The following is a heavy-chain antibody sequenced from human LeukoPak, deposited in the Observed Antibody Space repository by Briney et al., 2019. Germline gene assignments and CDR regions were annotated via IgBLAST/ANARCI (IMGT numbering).Heavy chain of an antibody. CDR2: ISSSGSTI. CDR3: ATRHGSGSYSLWADYYFDY. J-gene: IGHJ4*02. CDR1: GFTFSDYY. Sequence: PGGSLRLSCAASGFTFSDYYMSWIRQAPGKGLEWVSYISSSGSTIYYADSVKGRFTISRDNSKNTLYLQMNSLRAEDTAVYYCATRHGSGSYSLWADYYFDYWGQGTLVTVSS. D-gene: IGHD3-10*01. V-gene: IGHV3-11*01.